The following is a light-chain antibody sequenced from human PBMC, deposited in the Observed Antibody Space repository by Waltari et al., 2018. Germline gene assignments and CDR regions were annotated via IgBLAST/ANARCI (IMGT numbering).Light chain of an antibody. V-gene: IGLV3-1*01. CDR3: QAWDSSTGV. Sequence: SYELTQPPSVSVSPGQTASITCSGDKLGDKYACWYQQKPGQSPVLVIYQDSKRPSGIPVRVSGSNSGNTATLTISGTQAMDEADYYCQAWDSSTGVFGGGTKLTVL. CDR1: KLGDKY. CDR2: QDS. J-gene: IGLJ2*01.